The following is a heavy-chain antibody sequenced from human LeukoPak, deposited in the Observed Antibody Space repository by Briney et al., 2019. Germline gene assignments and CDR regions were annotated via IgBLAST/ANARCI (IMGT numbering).Heavy chain of an antibody. J-gene: IGHJ4*02. D-gene: IGHD5-18*01. CDR1: GYSFTSYW. CDR2: ICPGDSDT. V-gene: IGHV5-51*01. Sequence: GESLKISCKGSGYSFTSYWIGWVRQMPGKGLEWMGIICPGDSDTRYSPSFQGQVTISADKSISTAYLQWSSLKASDTAMYYCAKSYSYGYDYFDYWGQGTLVTVSS. CDR3: AKSYSYGYDYFDY.